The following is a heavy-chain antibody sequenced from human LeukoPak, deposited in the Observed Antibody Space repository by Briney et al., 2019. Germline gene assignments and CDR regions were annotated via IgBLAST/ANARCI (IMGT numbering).Heavy chain of an antibody. CDR1: GGSISSSNW. Sequence: SETLSLTCAVSGGSISSSNWWSWVRQPPGKGLEWIGEIYHSGSTNYNPSLKSRVTISVDTSKNQFSLKLTSVTAADTAVYYCASALTTPGTTDFDYWGQGTLVTVSS. CDR2: IYHSGST. V-gene: IGHV4-4*02. CDR3: ASALTTPGTTDFDY. D-gene: IGHD1-7*01. J-gene: IGHJ4*02.